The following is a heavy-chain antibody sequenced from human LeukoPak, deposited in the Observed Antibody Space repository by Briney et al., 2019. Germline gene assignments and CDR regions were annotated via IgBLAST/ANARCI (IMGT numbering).Heavy chain of an antibody. CDR2: IHTSGST. CDR3: AREGRTWEMATKEWFDP. CDR1: GGSISSYY. V-gene: IGHV4-4*07. J-gene: IGHJ5*02. Sequence: SETLSLTCTVSGGSISSYYWSWIRQPAGKGLEWIGRIHTSGSTNYNPSLKSRVTMSVDTSKNQLSLKLSSVTAADTAVYYCAREGRTWEMATKEWFDPWGQGTLVTVSS. D-gene: IGHD5-24*01.